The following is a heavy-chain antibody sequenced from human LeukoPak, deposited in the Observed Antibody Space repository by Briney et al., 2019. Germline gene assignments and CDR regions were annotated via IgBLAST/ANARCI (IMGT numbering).Heavy chain of an antibody. V-gene: IGHV4-59*11. Sequence: PSETLSLTCTVSGGSISTHYWSWVRQPPGKGLEWIGYIYSSETTNYNPSLKSRVTISIDTSNNQFSLKLGSVTAADTAVYFCARGGDSSGLFDFWGQGTLVTVSS. CDR1: GGSISTHY. D-gene: IGHD3-22*01. CDR2: IYSSETT. CDR3: ARGGDSSGLFDF. J-gene: IGHJ5*01.